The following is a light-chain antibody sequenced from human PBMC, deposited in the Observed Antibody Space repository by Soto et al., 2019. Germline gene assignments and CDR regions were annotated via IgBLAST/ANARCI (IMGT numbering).Light chain of an antibody. CDR1: SSDVGGYNY. CDR2: DVT. V-gene: IGLV2-14*01. CDR3: TSYTRSSSLYVV. J-gene: IGLJ2*01. Sequence: QSALTQPASVSGSPGQSITISCTGASSDVGGYNYVSWYQQHPGKAPKLMIYDVTDRPSGVSNRFSGSKSGNTASLTISGLQVEDEADYYCTSYTRSSSLYVVFGGGTKLTVL.